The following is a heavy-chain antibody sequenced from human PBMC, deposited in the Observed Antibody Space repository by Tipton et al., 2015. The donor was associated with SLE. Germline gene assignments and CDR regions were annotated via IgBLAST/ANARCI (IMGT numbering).Heavy chain of an antibody. V-gene: IGHV4-39*07. CDR1: GGSITSTTDY. CDR3: ARSSWYRGNYYYYMDV. D-gene: IGHD1-1*01. CDR2: IYPSGDT. J-gene: IGHJ6*03. Sequence: TLSLTCTVSGGSITSTTDYWDWIRQPPGKGLEWIGSIYPSGDTYYNPSLKSRVTISVDTSKNQFSLKLTSVTAADTAVYFCARSSWYRGNYYYYMDVWGKGTTVTVSS.